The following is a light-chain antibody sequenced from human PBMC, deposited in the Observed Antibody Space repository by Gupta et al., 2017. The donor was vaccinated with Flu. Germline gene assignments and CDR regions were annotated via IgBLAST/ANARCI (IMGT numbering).Light chain of an antibody. V-gene: IGKV3-20*01. Sequence: DIVLTQSPGTLSLSPGDRATLSCRASQSVTSSYLAWYQQKPGQAPRLLIYGASSRATGISDKFSGSGGGTDYTLNISRLEPEDFAVYYCQHENSASTLYTFGQGTKLEIK. CDR2: GAS. CDR3: QHENSASTLYT. J-gene: IGKJ2*01. CDR1: QSVTSSY.